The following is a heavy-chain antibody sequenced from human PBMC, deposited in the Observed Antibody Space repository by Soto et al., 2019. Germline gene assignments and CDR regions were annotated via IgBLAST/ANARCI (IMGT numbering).Heavy chain of an antibody. CDR3: ARGRVTMVRGVPSWWCDP. CDR1: GGSISSGDYY. D-gene: IGHD3-10*01. J-gene: IGHJ5*02. CDR2: IYYSGST. Sequence: SETLSLTCTVSGGSISSGDYYWSWIRQPPGKGLEWIGYIYYSGSTYYNPSLKSRVTISVDTSKNQFPLKLSSVTAADTAVYYCARGRVTMVRGVPSWWCDPWGQGTLVTVSS. V-gene: IGHV4-30-4*01.